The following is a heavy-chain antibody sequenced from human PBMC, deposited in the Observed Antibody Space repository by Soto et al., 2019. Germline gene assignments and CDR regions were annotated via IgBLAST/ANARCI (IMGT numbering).Heavy chain of an antibody. CDR1: GFTFSTYG. CDR3: ARSRHDYSDY. V-gene: IGHV3-30*03. Sequence: QVQLVESGGGVVQPGRSLRLSCAASGFTFSTYGIHWVRQAPGKGLEWVAVISYDGSKEYYADSVKGRFIISRDNSKSKLYLQMNSLRPADTAVYYCARSRHDYSDYWGQGTLATVSS. D-gene: IGHD4-17*01. CDR2: ISYDGSKE. J-gene: IGHJ4*02.